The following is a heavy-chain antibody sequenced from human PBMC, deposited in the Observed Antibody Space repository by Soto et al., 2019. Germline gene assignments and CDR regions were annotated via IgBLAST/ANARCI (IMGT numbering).Heavy chain of an antibody. CDR2: INQDGSVI. CDR1: GFTFSFYW. CDR3: ARDWSYSGFEDF. J-gene: IGHJ4*02. Sequence: GGSLRLSCEVSGFTFSFYWMSWVRQAPGKGLEWVANINQDGSVINFVDSVKGRFTISRDNAKNLLYLQMNSLRVEDTAVYYCARDWSYSGFEDFWGQGTQVTSPQ. V-gene: IGHV3-7*03. D-gene: IGHD5-12*01.